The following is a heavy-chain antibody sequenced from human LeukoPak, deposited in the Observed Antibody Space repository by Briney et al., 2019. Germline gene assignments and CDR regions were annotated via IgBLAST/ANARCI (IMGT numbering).Heavy chain of an antibody. V-gene: IGHV3-53*01. Sequence: GGSLRLSCAASGFTVSSNYMSWVRQAPGKGLEWVSVIYSGGSTYYADSVKGRFTISRVNSKNTLYLQMNSLRAEDTAVYYCARAPSGSSRGFDYWGQGTLVTVSS. CDR1: GFTVSSNY. D-gene: IGHD1-26*01. CDR2: IYSGGST. J-gene: IGHJ4*02. CDR3: ARAPSGSSRGFDY.